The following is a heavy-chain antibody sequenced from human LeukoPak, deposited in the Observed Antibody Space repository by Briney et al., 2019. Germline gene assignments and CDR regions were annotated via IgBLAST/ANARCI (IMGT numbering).Heavy chain of an antibody. Sequence: QTGGSLRLSCAASGFTFTNYAMSWVRQAPGKGLEWVSGISGSGGSTYYAASLKGRFTISRDNSKNTLFLQMNSLRAEDTAVYYCAKDAYYYGSGGGAFDIWGQGTMVTVSS. CDR1: GFTFTNYA. CDR3: AKDAYYYGSGGGAFDI. CDR2: ISGSGGST. V-gene: IGHV3-23*01. J-gene: IGHJ3*02. D-gene: IGHD3-10*01.